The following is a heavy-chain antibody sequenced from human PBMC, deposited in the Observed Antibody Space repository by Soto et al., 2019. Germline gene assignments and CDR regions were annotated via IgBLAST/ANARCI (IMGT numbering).Heavy chain of an antibody. CDR1: GFTFSNYA. D-gene: IGHD6-19*01. CDR2: ISGRGDST. CDR3: AKEGSARYSRASFDF. V-gene: IGHV3-23*01. J-gene: IGHJ3*01. Sequence: EVHLLESGGGLVQPGGSLRLSCAASGFTFSNYAMNWVRQAPGKGLEWVSVISGRGDSTDYADSVKGRFTISRDNSKNTLYLQMNRLRVDVTAVYYCAKEGSARYSRASFDFWGQGTMLTVSS.